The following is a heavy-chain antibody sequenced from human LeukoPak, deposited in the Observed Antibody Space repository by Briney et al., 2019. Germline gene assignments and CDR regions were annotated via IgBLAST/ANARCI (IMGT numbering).Heavy chain of an antibody. Sequence: ETLSLTCTVSGGSISSSSYYWGWIRQPPGKGLEWIGEINHSGSTNYNPSLKSRVTISVDTSKNQFSLKLSSVTAADTAVYYCARPYSSGYRGAFDIWGQGTMVTVSS. V-gene: IGHV4-39*07. D-gene: IGHD6-19*01. CDR2: INHSGST. J-gene: IGHJ3*02. CDR1: GGSISSSSYY. CDR3: ARPYSSGYRGAFDI.